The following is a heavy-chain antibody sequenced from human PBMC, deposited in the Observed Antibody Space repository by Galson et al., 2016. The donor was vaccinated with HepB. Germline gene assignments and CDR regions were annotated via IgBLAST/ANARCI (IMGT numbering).Heavy chain of an antibody. CDR2: IDSSGKA. V-gene: IGHV4-39*07. D-gene: IGHD6-6*01. Sequence: GLEWIGSIDSSGKAHYNPSHKSRVTISVDTSNNQFSLKLSSVAAADTAVYYCARDGSSTTYYYYGLDVWGQGTPVTVSS. J-gene: IGHJ6*02. CDR3: ARDGSSTTYYYYGLDV.